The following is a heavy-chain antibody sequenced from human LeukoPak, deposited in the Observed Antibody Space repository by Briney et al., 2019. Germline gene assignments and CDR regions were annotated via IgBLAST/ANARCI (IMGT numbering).Heavy chain of an antibody. CDR1: GFTFCSYD. V-gene: IGHV3-13*01. Sequence: PGGSLRLSCAASGFTFCSYDMHWVRQAIGEGLERVSAIGTAGDTYYPGSVKGRFTISRENAKNSLYLQMNSLRAEDTAVYYCARERSAAGIRWFDPWGQGTLVTVSS. J-gene: IGHJ5*02. CDR3: ARERSAAGIRWFDP. CDR2: IGTAGDT. D-gene: IGHD6-13*01.